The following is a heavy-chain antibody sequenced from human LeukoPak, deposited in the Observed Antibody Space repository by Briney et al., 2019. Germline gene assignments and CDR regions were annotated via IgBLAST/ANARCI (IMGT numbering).Heavy chain of an antibody. J-gene: IGHJ6*02. CDR1: GFSLSSHW. CDR3: ARGHYGLDV. Sequence: GGSLRLSCAASGFSLSSHWVTWVRQAPGKGPEWVAHINVDGSEKDFLDSVRGRFTISRDNSKNSVYLQMNTLRVEDTAVYHCARGHYGLDVWGQGTTVTVSS. CDR2: INVDGSEK. V-gene: IGHV3-7*01.